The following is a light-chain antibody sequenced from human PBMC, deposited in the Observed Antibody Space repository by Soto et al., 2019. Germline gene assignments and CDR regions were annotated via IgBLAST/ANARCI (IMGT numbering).Light chain of an antibody. V-gene: IGKV3-11*01. CDR2: GAS. Sequence: EIVMTQSPATLSVSPGERATLSCRASQNILSNLAWYQQKPGQAPRLLIYGASTRATGIPARFSGSGSGTDFTLTISSLEPEDFAVYYCQQRSNPITVGQGTRLEIK. J-gene: IGKJ5*01. CDR3: QQRSNPIT. CDR1: QNILSN.